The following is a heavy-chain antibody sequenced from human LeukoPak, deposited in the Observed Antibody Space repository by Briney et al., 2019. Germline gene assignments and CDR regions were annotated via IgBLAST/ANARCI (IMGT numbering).Heavy chain of an antibody. CDR3: ARSLRFLEWLSIPYWFDP. Sequence: PSETLSLTCTVSGGSISSSSYYWGWIRQPPGKGLEWIGSIYYSGSTYYNPSLKSRVTISVDTSKNQFSLKLSSVTAADTAVYYCARSLRFLEWLSIPYWFDPWGQGTLVTVSS. CDR1: GGSISSSSYY. CDR2: IYYSGST. D-gene: IGHD3-3*01. V-gene: IGHV4-39*07. J-gene: IGHJ5*02.